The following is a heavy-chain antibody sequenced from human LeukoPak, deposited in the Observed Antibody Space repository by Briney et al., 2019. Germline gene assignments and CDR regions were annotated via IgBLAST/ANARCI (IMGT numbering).Heavy chain of an antibody. Sequence: ASVKVSRKSSGYTFSGYFLHWVRRAPAQGFEWMGWINPNSGGTYYTQRFQGRVTMTRDTSISTAYMGLSSLRSDDTAVDYCARAQSLTAPAGTFANSWGQGTLVTVSS. D-gene: IGHD6-13*01. CDR3: ARAQSLTAPAGTFANS. J-gene: IGHJ4*02. CDR2: INPNSGGT. V-gene: IGHV1-2*02. CDR1: GYTFSGYF.